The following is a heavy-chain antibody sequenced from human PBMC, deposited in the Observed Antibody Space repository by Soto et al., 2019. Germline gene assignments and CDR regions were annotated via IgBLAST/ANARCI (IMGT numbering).Heavy chain of an antibody. Sequence: QVQLVQSGGGVVQPGRSLRLSCAASGFTFSRYGMHWVRQAPGKGLEWVAIISFDGSNTYFADSVKGRFTISRDNSKNTLELDISLPTAEDTAVYYCAIGHCFDSSGAYTHADHWGQGTLVTVSS. D-gene: IGHD3-22*01. J-gene: IGHJ4*02. V-gene: IGHV3-30*03. CDR3: AIGHCFDSSGAYTHADH. CDR2: ISFDGSNT. CDR1: GFTFSRYG.